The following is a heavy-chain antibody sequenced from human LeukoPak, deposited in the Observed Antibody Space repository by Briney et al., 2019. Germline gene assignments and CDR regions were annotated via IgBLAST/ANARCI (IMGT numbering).Heavy chain of an antibody. CDR1: GDSISSYY. CDR2: IYTSGST. CDR3: ASHTHSRDGYNWVYYMDV. Sequence: SETLSLTCTVSGDSISSYYWSWIRQPPGKGLEWIGYIYTSGSTNYNPSLKSRVTISVDTSKNQFSLKLSSVTAADTAVYYCASHTHSRDGYNWVYYMDVWGKGTTVTVSS. V-gene: IGHV4-4*09. D-gene: IGHD5-24*01. J-gene: IGHJ6*03.